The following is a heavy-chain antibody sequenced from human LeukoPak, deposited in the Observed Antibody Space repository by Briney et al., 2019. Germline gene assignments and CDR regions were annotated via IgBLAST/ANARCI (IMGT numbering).Heavy chain of an antibody. CDR1: GYTFTSYD. Sequence: ASVKVSCKASGYTFTSYDINWVRQATGQGLEWMGWMNPNSGSTGYAQKFQGRVTMTRNTSISTAYMELSSLRSEDTAVYYCATSSSSWRNDAFDIWGQGTMVTVSS. J-gene: IGHJ3*02. CDR2: MNPNSGST. CDR3: ATSSSSWRNDAFDI. D-gene: IGHD6-13*01. V-gene: IGHV1-8*01.